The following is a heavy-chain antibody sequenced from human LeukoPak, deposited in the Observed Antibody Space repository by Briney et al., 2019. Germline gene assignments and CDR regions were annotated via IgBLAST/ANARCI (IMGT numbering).Heavy chain of an antibody. CDR1: AGSISSHY. J-gene: IGHJ4*02. Sequence: SESLSLICSVSAGSISSHYWSWIRQPPGKGLEWIGYIYYSGSTNYNPSLKSRVTISVDTSKNQYSLKLSSVTAADTAVYYRARRIAVAGTCYFDYWGQGTLVTVPS. V-gene: IGHV4-59*11. CDR2: IYYSGST. D-gene: IGHD6-19*01. CDR3: ARRIAVAGTCYFDY.